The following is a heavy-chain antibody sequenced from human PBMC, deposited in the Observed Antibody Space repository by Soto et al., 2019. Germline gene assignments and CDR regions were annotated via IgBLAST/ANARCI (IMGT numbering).Heavy chain of an antibody. CDR2: ISGSGGST. J-gene: IGHJ5*02. V-gene: IGHV3-23*01. D-gene: IGHD3-22*01. CDR1: GFTFSSYA. Sequence: PGGSLRLSCAASGFTFSSYAMSWVRQAPGKGLEWVSAISGSGGSTYYADSVKGRFTISRDNSKNTLYLQMNSLRAEDTAVYYCAKDRRVRGYYYDSSGYYYGPNWFDPWGQGTLVTVSS. CDR3: AKDRRVRGYYYDSSGYYYGPNWFDP.